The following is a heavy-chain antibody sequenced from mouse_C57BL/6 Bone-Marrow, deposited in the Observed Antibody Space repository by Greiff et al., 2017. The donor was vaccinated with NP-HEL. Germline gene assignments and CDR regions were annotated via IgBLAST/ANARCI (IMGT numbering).Heavy chain of an antibody. J-gene: IGHJ2*01. CDR1: GFTFNTYA. D-gene: IGHD2-5*01. V-gene: IGHV10-3*01. Sequence: EVKLVESGGGLVQPKGSLKLSCAASGFTFNTYAMPWVRQAPGPGLEWVARLRSKSSTSPTYYADSVKDRFTISRDDAESMLYLQMNNLKTEDTAMYYGVRGRAYYSNYGYDYWGQGTTLTVSS. CDR3: VRGRAYYSNYGYDY. CDR2: LRSKSSTSPT.